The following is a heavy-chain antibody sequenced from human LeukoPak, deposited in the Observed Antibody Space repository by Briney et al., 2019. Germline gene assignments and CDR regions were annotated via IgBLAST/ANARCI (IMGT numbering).Heavy chain of an antibody. D-gene: IGHD6-13*01. CDR3: ARDFSLLAAAGPIDAFDI. Sequence: SETLSLTCTVSGGSISSSSYYWGWIRQPPGKGLEWIGSIYHSGSTYYNPSLKSRVTISVDTSKNQFSLKLSSVTAADTAVYYCARDFSLLAAAGPIDAFDIWGQGTMVTVSS. CDR2: IYHSGST. J-gene: IGHJ3*02. V-gene: IGHV4-39*07. CDR1: GGSISSSSYY.